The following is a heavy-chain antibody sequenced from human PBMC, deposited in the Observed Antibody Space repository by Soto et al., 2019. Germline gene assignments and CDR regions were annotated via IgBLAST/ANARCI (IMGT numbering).Heavy chain of an antibody. D-gene: IGHD1-7*01. CDR3: AKDRRAGGNYGFYSDF. V-gene: IGHV3-23*01. Sequence: GGSLRLSCAASGFTFSSYGMTWVRQAPGKGLEWVSFSSATGAGTYYADSVKGRFTTSRDNSKNTLYLQMTSLRADDTAVYYCAKDRRAGGNYGFYSDFWGQGALVTVSS. CDR2: SSATGAGT. J-gene: IGHJ4*02. CDR1: GFTFSSYG.